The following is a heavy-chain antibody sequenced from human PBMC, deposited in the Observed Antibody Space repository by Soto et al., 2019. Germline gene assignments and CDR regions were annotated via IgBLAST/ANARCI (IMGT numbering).Heavy chain of an antibody. Sequence: EVQLVESGGGVVRPGGSLRLSCAASRFTFDDYGMCWVRQAPGKWLEWVSGINWNGGSTGYADSVKGRFAISRDNAKNSLYLQMNSLRAEDTALYYCARDPGYSYGTQFDYWGQGTLVTVSS. CDR2: INWNGGST. CDR1: RFTFDDYG. CDR3: ARDPGYSYGTQFDY. J-gene: IGHJ4*02. D-gene: IGHD5-18*01. V-gene: IGHV3-20*04.